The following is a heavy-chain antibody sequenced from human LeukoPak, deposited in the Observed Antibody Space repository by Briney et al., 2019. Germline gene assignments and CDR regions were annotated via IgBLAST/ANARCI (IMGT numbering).Heavy chain of an antibody. V-gene: IGHV3-23*01. J-gene: IGHJ4*02. CDR3: AKTYYDSGCLIDY. Sequence: GGSLRLSYAASGFTFSAYAMTWVRQAPGKGLEWVANIRSGGISKNYADSVRGRFTISRDDSTSTLYLEMNSLRAEDTAVYYCAKTYYDSGCLIDYWGQGALVTVSA. CDR2: IRSGGISK. CDR1: GFTFSAYA. D-gene: IGHD3-22*01.